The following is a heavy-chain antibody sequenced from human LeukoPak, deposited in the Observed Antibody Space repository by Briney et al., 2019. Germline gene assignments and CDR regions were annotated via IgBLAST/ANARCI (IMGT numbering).Heavy chain of an antibody. J-gene: IGHJ3*02. CDR2: IYHSGST. D-gene: IGHD6-13*01. CDR1: GGSISSGGYY. Sequence: PSETLSLTCTVSGGSISSGGYYWSWIRQPPGKGLEWIGYIYHSGSTYYNPSLKSRVTISVDRSKNQFSLKLSSVTAADTAVYYCARDDIAAAGTKFDAFDIWGQGTMVTVSS. CDR3: ARDDIAAAGTKFDAFDI. V-gene: IGHV4-30-2*01.